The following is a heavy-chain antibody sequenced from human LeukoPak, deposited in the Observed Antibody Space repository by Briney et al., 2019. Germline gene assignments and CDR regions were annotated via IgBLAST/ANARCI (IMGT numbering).Heavy chain of an antibody. CDR2: ISYDGSNK. CDR1: GFTFSSYA. Sequence: PGGSLRLSCAASGFTFSSYAMHWVRQAPGKGLEWVAVISYDGSNKYYADSVKGRFTISRDNSKNTLYLQMSSLRAEDTAVYYCAREYYDYVWGSYRHNFDYWGQGTLVSVSS. D-gene: IGHD3-16*02. V-gene: IGHV3-30-3*01. J-gene: IGHJ4*02. CDR3: AREYYDYVWGSYRHNFDY.